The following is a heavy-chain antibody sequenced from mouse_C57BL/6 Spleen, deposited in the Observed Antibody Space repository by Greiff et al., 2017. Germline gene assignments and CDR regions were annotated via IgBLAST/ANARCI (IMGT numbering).Heavy chain of an antibody. CDR2: LYPGSGST. Sequence: VQLEESGAELVKPGASVKMSCKASGYTFPSYWLTWVKQRPGQGLEWIGDLYPGSGSTNYNEKFKRKATLTVDTSSSTAYMQLSSLTSEDSAVYYCARYRLYSRDYWGQGTTLTVAS. J-gene: IGHJ2*01. V-gene: IGHV1-55*01. CDR3: ARYRLYSRDY. D-gene: IGHD6-5*01. CDR1: GYTFPSYW.